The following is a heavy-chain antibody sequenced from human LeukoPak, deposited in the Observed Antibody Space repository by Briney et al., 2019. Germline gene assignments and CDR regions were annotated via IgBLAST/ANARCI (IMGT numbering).Heavy chain of an antibody. J-gene: IGHJ2*01. V-gene: IGHV4-61*02. Sequence: SETLSLTCTVSGGSISSGSYYWSWIRQPAGKGLEWIGRIYTSGSTNYNPSLKSRVTISVDTSKNQFSLKLSSVTAADTAVYYCARDRSKQWLSWYFDLWGCGTLVTVSS. CDR2: IYTSGST. D-gene: IGHD6-19*01. CDR1: GGSISSGSYY. CDR3: ARDRSKQWLSWYFDL.